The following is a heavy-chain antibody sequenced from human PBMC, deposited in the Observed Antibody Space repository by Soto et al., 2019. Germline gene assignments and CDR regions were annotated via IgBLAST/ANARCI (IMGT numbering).Heavy chain of an antibody. J-gene: IGHJ6*02. V-gene: IGHV3-15*07. CDR1: GFTFSNAW. CDR2: IKSKTDGGTT. Sequence: EVQLVESGGGLVKPGGSLRLSCAASGFTFSNAWMNWVRQAPGKGLEWVGRIKSKTDGGTTDYAAPVKGRFTISRDDSKNTLYLQMNSLKTEDTAVYYCTTVKPNTALYYYYGMDVWGQGTTVTVSS. CDR3: TTVKPNTALYYYYGMDV. D-gene: IGHD5-18*01.